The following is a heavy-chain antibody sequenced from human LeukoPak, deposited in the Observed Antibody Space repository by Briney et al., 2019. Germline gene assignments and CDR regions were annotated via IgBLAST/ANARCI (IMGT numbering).Heavy chain of an antibody. V-gene: IGHV3-30*02. CDR3: AKSTIVGATVDAFDI. Sequence: GGSLRLSCAASGFTFSSYVMHWVRQAPGKGLEWVAFIRYDGTNRYYADSVKGRFTISRDNSKNTLYLQMNSLRAEDTVVYYCAKSTIVGATVDAFDIWGQGTMVTVSS. D-gene: IGHD1-26*01. CDR1: GFTFSSYV. CDR2: IRYDGTNR. J-gene: IGHJ3*02.